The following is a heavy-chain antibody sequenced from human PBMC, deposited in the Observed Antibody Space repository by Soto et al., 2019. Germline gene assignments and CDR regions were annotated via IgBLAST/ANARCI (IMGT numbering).Heavy chain of an antibody. V-gene: IGHV5-10-1*01. CDR3: ARGFESGWDI. CDR2: IDPTDSYT. Sequence: PAESLKISCKGSGYSFTSYWISWVRQMPGKGLERMGRIDPTDSYTNYSPSFQGHVTISADKSISTAYLQWSSLKASDTAMYYCARGFESGWDIWGQGTMVTVSS. CDR1: GYSFTSYW. J-gene: IGHJ3*02. D-gene: IGHD6-19*01.